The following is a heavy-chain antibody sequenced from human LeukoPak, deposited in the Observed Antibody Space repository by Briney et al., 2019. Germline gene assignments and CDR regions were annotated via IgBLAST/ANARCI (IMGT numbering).Heavy chain of an antibody. D-gene: IGHD1-14*01. J-gene: IGHJ5*02. CDR1: GDSVSSSNYY. CDR2: IYYSAST. CDR3: ARLNKPGWFDP. V-gene: IGHV4-39*01. Sequence: PSETLSLTCTVSGDSVSSSNYYWAWIRQPPGKGLEWIGNIYYSASTYYNPSLKSRLTISVDTSKNQFSLKLTSVTAADTAVYYCARLNKPGWFDPWGQGTLVTVSS.